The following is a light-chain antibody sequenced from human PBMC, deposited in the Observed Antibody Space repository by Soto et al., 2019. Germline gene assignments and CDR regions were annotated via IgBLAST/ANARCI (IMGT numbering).Light chain of an antibody. Sequence: EIVLTQSPDNLSLSPGERATLSCRASQSVSSNSLAWFQLKPGQAPRLLIYGASSRATGIPDRFSGSGSGTDFTLTISRLEPEDFAVYYCQQWFTFGPGTKVDIK. CDR3: QQWFT. V-gene: IGKV3-20*01. J-gene: IGKJ3*01. CDR2: GAS. CDR1: QSVSSNS.